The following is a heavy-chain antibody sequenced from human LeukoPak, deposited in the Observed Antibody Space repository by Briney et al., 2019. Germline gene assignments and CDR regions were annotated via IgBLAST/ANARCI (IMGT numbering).Heavy chain of an antibody. CDR3: ARAFQRLGELSLPNY. CDR2: IHPSTGNP. D-gene: IGHD3-16*02. J-gene: IGHJ4*02. CDR1: GYSLTSYF. V-gene: IGHV7-4-1*02. Sequence: ASVKVSCKASGYSLTSYFMHWVRQAPGQGLEWMGWIHPSTGNPTYAQGFTGRFVFSLDTSVSTTYLQISSLKAEDTAVYYCARAFQRLGELSLPNYWGQGTLVTVSS.